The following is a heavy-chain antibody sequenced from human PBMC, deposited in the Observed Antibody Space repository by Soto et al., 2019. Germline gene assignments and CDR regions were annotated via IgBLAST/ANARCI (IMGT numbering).Heavy chain of an antibody. V-gene: IGHV1-18*01. J-gene: IGHJ2*01. CDR2: ISPYNGNS. D-gene: IGHD4-17*01. Sequence: QVQLVQSGVEVKRPGASVEVSCKASGYSFATYGISWVRQAPGQGLQWMGWISPYNGNSNSAPKLQGRVTMTTDTTTNTAYLELRSLGSDDTGIYYCVRDDRQADYGAKWYFDLWGRGPLVTVSS. CDR3: VRDDRQADYGAKWYFDL. CDR1: GYSFATYG.